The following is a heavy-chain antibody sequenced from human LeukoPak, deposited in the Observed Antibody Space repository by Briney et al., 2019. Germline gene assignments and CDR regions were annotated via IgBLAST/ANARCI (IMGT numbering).Heavy chain of an antibody. V-gene: IGHV3-9*01. Sequence: GGSLRLSCAASGFTVSSNYVSWVRQAPGKGLEWVSGISWNSRSIGYADSVKGRFTISRDNAKNSLYLQMNSLRAEDTALYYCAKDIERKKGGYSSEYYYGMDVWGQGTTVTVSS. CDR3: AKDIERKKGGYSSEYYYGMDV. CDR2: ISWNSRSI. CDR1: GFTVSSNY. J-gene: IGHJ6*02. D-gene: IGHD5-18*01.